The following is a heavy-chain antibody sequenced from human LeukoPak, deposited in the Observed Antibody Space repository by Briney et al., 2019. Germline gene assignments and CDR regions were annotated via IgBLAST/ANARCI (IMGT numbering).Heavy chain of an antibody. CDR1: GGTFSTYG. V-gene: IGHV1-69*13. Sequence: SVKVSCKASGGTFSTYGFNWVRQAPGQGLEWMGGIIPFVGPAKYAQSFQGRVTITADESTSTAYMELSSLTSEDTAMYFCARVLRYASPYFDIWGQGTLVTVSS. CDR2: IIPFVGPA. D-gene: IGHD4-17*01. J-gene: IGHJ4*02. CDR3: ARVLRYASPYFDI.